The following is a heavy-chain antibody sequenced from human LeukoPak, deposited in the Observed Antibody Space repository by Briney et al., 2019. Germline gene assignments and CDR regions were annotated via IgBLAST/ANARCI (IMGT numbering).Heavy chain of an antibody. Sequence: ASVKVSCKASGYTFTSYHLHWVRQAPGQGLEWMGIINPSGGSPNYAQKFQGRVTMTRDMSTSTVNMELSSLRSEDTAVYYCARSPRISMVRGAFEMDVWGKGTTVTVSS. D-gene: IGHD3-10*01. V-gene: IGHV1-46*01. CDR1: GYTFTSYH. J-gene: IGHJ6*03. CDR3: ARSPRISMVRGAFEMDV. CDR2: INPSGGSP.